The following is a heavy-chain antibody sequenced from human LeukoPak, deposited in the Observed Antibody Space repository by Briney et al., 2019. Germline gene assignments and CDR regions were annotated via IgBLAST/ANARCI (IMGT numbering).Heavy chain of an antibody. D-gene: IGHD6-25*01. Sequence: SETLSLTCTVSGGSISSYYWSWIRQPPGKGLEWIGYIYYSGGTNYNPSLKSRVTISVDTSKNQFSLKLSSVTAADTAVYYCASYSSGYFDYWGQGPLVTVSS. CDR3: ASYSSGYFDY. CDR2: IYYSGGT. J-gene: IGHJ4*02. CDR1: GGSISSYY. V-gene: IGHV4-59*01.